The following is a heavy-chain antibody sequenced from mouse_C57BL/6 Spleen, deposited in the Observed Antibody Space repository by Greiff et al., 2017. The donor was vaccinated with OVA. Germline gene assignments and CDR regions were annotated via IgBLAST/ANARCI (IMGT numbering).Heavy chain of an antibody. CDR2: LDPENGGT. V-gene: IGHV14-4*01. D-gene: IGHD2-4*01. CDR1: GFNIKDDY. Sequence: EVKLQESGAELVRPGASVKLSCTASGFNIKDDYMPWVKQRPEQGLEWIGWLDPENGGTEYASKFQGKATITADTSSNTAYLQLSSLTSEDTAVYYGTTMITTRVDYWGQGTTLTVSS. J-gene: IGHJ2*01. CDR3: TTMITTRVDY.